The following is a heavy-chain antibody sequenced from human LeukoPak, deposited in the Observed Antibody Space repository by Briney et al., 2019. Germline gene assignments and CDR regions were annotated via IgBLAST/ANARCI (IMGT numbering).Heavy chain of an antibody. D-gene: IGHD2-21*02. CDR2: INWNGGST. CDR3: VRDYCGGDCYPFDY. Sequence: GXSLRLSCVASGFTYEDYGMSWVRQAPGKGLEWVSGINWNGGSTVYADSVKGRFTISRDNAKKSLYLKMNSLRGEDTALYYCVRDYCGGDCYPFDYWGQGTLVTVSS. V-gene: IGHV3-20*04. J-gene: IGHJ4*02. CDR1: GFTYEDYG.